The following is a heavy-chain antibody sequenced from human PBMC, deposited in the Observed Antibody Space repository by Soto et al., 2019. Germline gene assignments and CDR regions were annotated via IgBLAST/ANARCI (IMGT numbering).Heavy chain of an antibody. CDR2: IGTAGDT. CDR1: GFSFNNYD. D-gene: IGHD3-16*01. V-gene: IGHV3-13*04. CDR3: ARGGPNWDYYFYGMDV. Sequence: GGSLRLSCAASGFSFNNYDMHLVRQARGKGLEWVSGIGTAGDTHYPDSVKGRFTISRENGKNSLYLQMNSLRAGDTAVYYCARGGPNWDYYFYGMDVWGQGTTVTVSS. J-gene: IGHJ6*02.